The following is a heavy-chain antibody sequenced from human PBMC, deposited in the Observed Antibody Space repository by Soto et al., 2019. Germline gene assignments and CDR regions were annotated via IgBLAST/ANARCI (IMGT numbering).Heavy chain of an antibody. CDR1: GYTFTNYW. J-gene: IGHJ5*01. CDR3: ARLVSLLQPIDS. V-gene: IGHV5-51*01. D-gene: IGHD4-4*01. CDR2: IFPRDFDV. Sequence: PGESLKISCQTSGYTFTNYWIGWVRQMPGGGLEWLGLIFPRDFDVRYSPSFEGQVTISADRPTAPAFLQWRYLEASESALYFCARLVSLLQPIDSWGQGTPVTVSS.